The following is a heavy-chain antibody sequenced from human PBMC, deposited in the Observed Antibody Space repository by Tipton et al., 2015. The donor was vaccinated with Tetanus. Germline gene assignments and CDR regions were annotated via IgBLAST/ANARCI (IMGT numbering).Heavy chain of an antibody. J-gene: IGHJ5*02. CDR3: ARSHVFRLTLFGEEIPRSGRFDP. Sequence: TLSLTCTVSGGSLRGGDYHWSWIRQPPGKGLEWLAYISDSGATNSNYYLKSRITMTRDTSRNQFSLRLTSVTAADTAVYYCARSHVFRLTLFGEEIPRSGRFDPWGQGTLVTVSS. D-gene: IGHD3-3*01. V-gene: IGHV4-61*08. CDR2: ISDSGAT. CDR1: GGSLRGGDYH.